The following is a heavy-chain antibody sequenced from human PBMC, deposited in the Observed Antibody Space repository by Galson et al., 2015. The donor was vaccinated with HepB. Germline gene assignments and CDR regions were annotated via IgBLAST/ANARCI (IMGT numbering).Heavy chain of an antibody. V-gene: IGHV3-48*03. CDR3: ARGTTVTTKYFDL. CDR1: GFTFSSYE. Sequence: SLRLSCAASGFTFSSYEMNWVRQAPGKGLEWVSYISSSGSTIYYADSVKGRFTISRDNAKNSLYLQMNSLRAEDTAVYYCARGTTVTTKYFDLWGRGTLVTVSS. CDR2: ISSSGSTI. J-gene: IGHJ2*01. D-gene: IGHD4-17*01.